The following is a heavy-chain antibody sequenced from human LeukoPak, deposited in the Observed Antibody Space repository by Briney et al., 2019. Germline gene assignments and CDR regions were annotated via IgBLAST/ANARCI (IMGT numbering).Heavy chain of an antibody. CDR2: IYPGGSDT. V-gene: IGHV5-51*01. CDR3: ARLLLLWFGESIDAFDI. CDR1: GYSFTSYW. Sequence: AGESLKISCKGSGYSFTSYWIGWVRQMPGKGLEWMGIIYPGGSDTRYSPSFQGQVTISADKSISTAYLQWSSLKASDTAMYYCARLLLLWFGESIDAFDIWGQGTMVTVSS. J-gene: IGHJ3*02. D-gene: IGHD3-10*01.